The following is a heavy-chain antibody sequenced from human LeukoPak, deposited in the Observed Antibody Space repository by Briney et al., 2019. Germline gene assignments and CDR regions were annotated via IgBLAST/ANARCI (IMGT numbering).Heavy chain of an antibody. CDR2: ISGGGGST. V-gene: IGHV3-23*01. J-gene: IGHJ4*02. CDR3: AKELSEMGTISHFDY. Sequence: PGGSLRLSCAASGFTFSSYAMSWVRQAPGKGLEWVSAISGGGGSTYYADSVKGRVTISRDSSKNTLYLQMNSLRAEDTAVYYCAKELSEMGTISHFDYWGQGTLVTVSS. D-gene: IGHD5-24*01. CDR1: GFTFSSYA.